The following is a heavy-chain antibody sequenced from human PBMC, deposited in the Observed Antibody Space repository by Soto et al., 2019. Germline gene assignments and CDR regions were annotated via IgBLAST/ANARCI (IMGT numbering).Heavy chain of an antibody. CDR2: ISAYNDYT. J-gene: IGHJ6*02. V-gene: IGHV1-18*01. CDR1: GYTFISYG. D-gene: IGHD3-10*01. CDR3: AREGYYSGWGSYSPPRYYGMDV. Sequence: QVQLVQSGAEVKKPGSSVKVSCKASGYTFISYGISWVRQAPGQGLEWMGWISAYNDYTNYAQKLQGRVTMTTATSTRRADLTLRSLRSDDTAGYYSAREGYYSGWGSYSPPRYYGMDVWGQGTTVTVSS.